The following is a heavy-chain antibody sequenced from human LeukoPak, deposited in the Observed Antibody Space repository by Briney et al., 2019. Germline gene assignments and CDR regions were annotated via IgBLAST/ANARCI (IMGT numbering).Heavy chain of an antibody. V-gene: IGHV1-2*02. CDR3: ASESPRSGYYFGDDDFDL. J-gene: IGHJ3*01. CDR2: ISPNSGDA. CDR1: GYSFTGHY. Sequence: GASVRVSCKASGYSFTGHYIHWVRQAPGQGLEWMGWISPNSGDATYAQNFQGRVTMTRDTSITTAYMELSRLRYDDTAVYYCASESPRSGYYFGDDDFDLWGQGTMVTVSS. D-gene: IGHD3-22*01.